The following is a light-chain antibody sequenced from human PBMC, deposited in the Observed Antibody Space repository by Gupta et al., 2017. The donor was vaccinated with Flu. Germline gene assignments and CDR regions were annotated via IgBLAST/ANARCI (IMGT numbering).Light chain of an antibody. V-gene: IGKV3-15*01. CDR1: QSVSTN. CDR2: GAS. J-gene: IGKJ5*01. CDR3: QQYGNRPPIT. Sequence: EIVMTQSPATLSVSPGERAILSCRASQSVSTNLAWYQQKRGQSPRLLIYGASTRATGIPARFSGSGSGTEFTLTISSLQSEDFALYFCQQYGNRPPITFGQGTRLEIK.